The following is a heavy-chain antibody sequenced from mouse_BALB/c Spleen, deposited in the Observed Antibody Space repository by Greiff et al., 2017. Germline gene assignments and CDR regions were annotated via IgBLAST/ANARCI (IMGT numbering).Heavy chain of an antibody. V-gene: IGHV1S81*02. J-gene: IGHJ4*01. Sequence: VKLVESGAELVKPGASVKLSCKASGYTFTSYYMYWVKQRPGQGLEWIGEINPSNGGTNFNEKFKSKATLTVDKSSSTAYMQLSSLTSEDSAVYYCTRWGYGYYYAMDYWGQGTSVTVSS. CDR2: INPSNGGT. D-gene: IGHD2-2*01. CDR3: TRWGYGYYYAMDY. CDR1: GYTFTSYY.